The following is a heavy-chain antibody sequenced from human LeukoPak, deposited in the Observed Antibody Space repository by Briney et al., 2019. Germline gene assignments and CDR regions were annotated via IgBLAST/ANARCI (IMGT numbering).Heavy chain of an antibody. D-gene: IGHD2-2*01. CDR2: IIPILGIA. Sequence: AASVKVSCKASGGTFSSYAISWVRQAPGQGLEWMGRIIPILGIANYAQKFQGRVTITADKSTSTAYMELSSLRSEDTAVYYCARDPHCSSTNCPFDYWGQGTLVIVSS. V-gene: IGHV1-69*04. CDR1: GGTFSSYA. CDR3: ARDPHCSSTNCPFDY. J-gene: IGHJ4*02.